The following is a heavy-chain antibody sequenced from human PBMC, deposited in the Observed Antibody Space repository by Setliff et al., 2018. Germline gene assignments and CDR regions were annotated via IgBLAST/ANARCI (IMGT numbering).Heavy chain of an antibody. CDR1: GLTFRTYA. Sequence: GSLRLSCAASGLTFRTYAMSWVRQAPGKGLEWVSSTTGSGGDRDYADSVKGRFTISRDNSKNTLYLQMNSLRAEDTAVYYCAKDFWGGYVSYLDPWGQGTLVTVSS. D-gene: IGHD3-3*01. J-gene: IGHJ5*02. CDR3: AKDFWGGYVSYLDP. CDR2: TTGSGGDR. V-gene: IGHV3-23*01.